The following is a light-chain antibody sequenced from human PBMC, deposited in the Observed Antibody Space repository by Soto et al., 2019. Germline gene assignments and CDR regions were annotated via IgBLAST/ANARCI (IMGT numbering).Light chain of an antibody. CDR2: EVN. J-gene: IGLJ2*01. Sequence: QSALTQPPSASGSPGQSVTISCTGTSSDVGRYNYVSWYQQHPGRAPRLMIYEVNKRPSGVPDRFSGSKSGNTASLTVSGLQPEDEADYYCSSYAGNNNLLFGGGTKLTVL. V-gene: IGLV2-8*01. CDR1: SSDVGRYNY. CDR3: SSYAGNNNLL.